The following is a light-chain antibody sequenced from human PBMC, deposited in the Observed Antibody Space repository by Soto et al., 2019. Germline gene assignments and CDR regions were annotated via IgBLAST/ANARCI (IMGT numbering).Light chain of an antibody. CDR1: QSIRTN. Sequence: EIVMTQSPATLSVSPGERAILSCSASQSIRTNVAWYQQRPGQAPRLLIYGASTRATDIPARFSGSGSGTEFTLTISSLQSEDFAIYYCQQYNHWTSITFGQGTRLEV. CDR3: QQYNHWTSIT. J-gene: IGKJ5*01. CDR2: GAS. V-gene: IGKV3-15*01.